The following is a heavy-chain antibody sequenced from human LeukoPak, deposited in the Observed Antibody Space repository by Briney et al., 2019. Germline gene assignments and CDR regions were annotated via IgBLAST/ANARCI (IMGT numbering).Heavy chain of an antibody. J-gene: IGHJ5*02. CDR3: ARWRATFDL. Sequence: SETLSLTCSVSGGSVIGGSYYWSWIRQPAGKGLEWIGRIHTSGTTSYSPSLKSRVTISMDRSKDQFSLKLASVTAADTAVYYCARWRATFDLWGQGTLVAVSS. CDR2: IHTSGTT. D-gene: IGHD1-26*01. CDR1: GGSVIGGSYY. V-gene: IGHV4-61*02.